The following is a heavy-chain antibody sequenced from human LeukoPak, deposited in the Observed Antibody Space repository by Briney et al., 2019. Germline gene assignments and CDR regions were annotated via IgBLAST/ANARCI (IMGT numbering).Heavy chain of an antibody. Sequence: SETLSLTCTGSGGSISNYYWSWIRQPPGKGLEWIGYIYYSGSTYYNPSLKGRVTISVDTSKNQFSLKLSSVTAADTAVYYCARRGNSLDYWGQGTLVTVSS. J-gene: IGHJ4*02. V-gene: IGHV4-59*01. CDR3: ARRGNSLDY. D-gene: IGHD4-23*01. CDR2: IYYSGST. CDR1: GGSISNYY.